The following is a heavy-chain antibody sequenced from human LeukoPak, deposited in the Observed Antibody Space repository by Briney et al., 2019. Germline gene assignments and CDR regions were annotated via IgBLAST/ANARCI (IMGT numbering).Heavy chain of an antibody. J-gene: IGHJ4*02. CDR3: AKTAGSGSSSYAELDY. V-gene: IGHV3-53*01. Sequence: GGSLRLSCAASGFTVSSNYMSWVRQAPGKGLEWVSVIYSGGSTYYADSVKGRFTISRDNSKNTLYLQMNSLRAEDTAVYFCAKTAGSGSSSYAELDYWGQGTLVTVSS. CDR2: IYSGGST. CDR1: GFTVSSNY. D-gene: IGHD1-26*01.